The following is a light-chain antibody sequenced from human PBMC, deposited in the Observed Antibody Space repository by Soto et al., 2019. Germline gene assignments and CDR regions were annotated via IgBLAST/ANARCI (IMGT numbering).Light chain of an antibody. Sequence: EIVLTQSPGTLSLPPGERATLSCRASQSVSSTYLIWYQQKPGQAPRLLIYGASSRATGVPDRFSGSGSGTEFTLTISSLQSEDFAVYYCQQYNNWPPINCGQGTRREIK. CDR2: GAS. V-gene: IGKV3-20*01. CDR3: QQYNNWPPIN. J-gene: IGKJ5*01. CDR1: QSVSSTY.